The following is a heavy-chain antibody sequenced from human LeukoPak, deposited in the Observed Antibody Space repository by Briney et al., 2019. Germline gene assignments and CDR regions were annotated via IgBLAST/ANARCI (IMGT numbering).Heavy chain of an antibody. D-gene: IGHD2-15*01. Sequence: SQTLSLTCTVSGGSISSGDYYWSWIRQPAGKGLEWIGRIYTSGSTNYNPSLKSRVTISVDTSKNQFSLKLSSVTAADTAVYYCARGAREINYCSGGSCYPYSFNYFDYWGQGTLVTVSS. CDR3: ARGAREINYCSGGSCYPYSFNYFDY. CDR2: IYTSGST. CDR1: GGSISSGDYY. V-gene: IGHV4-61*02. J-gene: IGHJ4*02.